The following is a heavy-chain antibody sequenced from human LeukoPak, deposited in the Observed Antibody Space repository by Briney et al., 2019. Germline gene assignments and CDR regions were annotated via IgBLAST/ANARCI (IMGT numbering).Heavy chain of an antibody. CDR2: ISGSGDDT. CDR1: GFTFTTYA. Sequence: GGSLRLSCAASGFTFTTYAMTWVRQAPGKGLEWVSAISGSGDDTYYADSVRGRFTISRDNSENTLSLQVNSLRAEDTAVYYCARLSGTSGTTSRVLHYWGQGTLVTVSS. D-gene: IGHD1-1*01. V-gene: IGHV3-23*01. CDR3: ARLSGTSGTTSRVLHY. J-gene: IGHJ4*02.